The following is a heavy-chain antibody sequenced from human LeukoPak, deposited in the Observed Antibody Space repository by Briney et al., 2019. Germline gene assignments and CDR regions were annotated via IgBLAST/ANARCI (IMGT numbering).Heavy chain of an antibody. CDR1: GYSISSGYY. Sequence: PSETLSLTCTVSGYSISSGYYWGWIRQPPGKGLEWIGSIYHSGSTDYNPSLKSRVTISVDTSKNQFSLKLRSVTAADTAVYYCASQQQMVLLDWFDPWGQGTLVTVSS. CDR3: ASQQQMVLLDWFDP. J-gene: IGHJ5*02. D-gene: IGHD1/OR15-1a*01. V-gene: IGHV4-38-2*02. CDR2: IYHSGST.